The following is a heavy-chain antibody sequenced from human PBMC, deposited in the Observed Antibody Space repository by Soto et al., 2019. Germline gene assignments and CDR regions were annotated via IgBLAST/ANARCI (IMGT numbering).Heavy chain of an antibody. CDR2: IWYDGSNK. CDR1: GFTCSNYG. D-gene: IGHD6-19*01. J-gene: IGHJ4*02. Sequence: GGSLRLSCAASGFTCSNYGMHWVRQAPGKGLEWVAVIWYDGSNKYYADSVKGRFTISRDNSMNTLYLQMNSLRAEDTAVYYCARDPGGSGRPFDYWGQGTLVTVSS. CDR3: ARDPGGSGRPFDY. V-gene: IGHV3-33*01.